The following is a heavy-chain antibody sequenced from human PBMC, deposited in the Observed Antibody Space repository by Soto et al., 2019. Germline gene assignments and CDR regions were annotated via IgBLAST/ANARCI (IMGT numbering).Heavy chain of an antibody. Sequence: PGGSLRLSCAASGFTFSSYAMGWVRQAPGKXLEWVSAISGSGGSTYYADSVKGRFTISRDNSKNTLYLQMNSLRAEDTAVYYCDNWEYGGANAIRYYYYGMDVWGQGTTVTVSS. CDR2: ISGSGGST. CDR3: DNWEYGGANAIRYYYYGMDV. V-gene: IGHV3-23*01. J-gene: IGHJ6*02. CDR1: GFTFSSYA. D-gene: IGHD3-16*02.